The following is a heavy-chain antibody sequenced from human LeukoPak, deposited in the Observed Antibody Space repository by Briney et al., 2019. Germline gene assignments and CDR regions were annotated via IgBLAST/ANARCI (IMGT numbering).Heavy chain of an antibody. CDR1: GFTFSSYA. D-gene: IGHD1-14*01. CDR3: ARDGYPGTTSEMEFDP. V-gene: IGHV3-30*04. J-gene: IGHJ5*02. CDR2: ISYDGSNK. Sequence: GRSLRLSCAASGFTFSSYAMHWVRQAPGKGLEWVAVISYDGSNKYYADSVKGRFTISRDNSKNTLYVQMKGLRAEDTAVYYCARDGYPGTTSEMEFDPWGQGTLVTVSS.